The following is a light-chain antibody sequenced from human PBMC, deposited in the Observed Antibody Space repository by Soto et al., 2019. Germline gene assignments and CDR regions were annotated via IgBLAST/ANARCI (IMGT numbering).Light chain of an antibody. Sequence: QSVLTQPPSVSGAPGQRVTISCTGSSSNIGAGYDVHWYQQLPGTPPQLLIYGNSKRPSVVADRFCGYKSGTAASLAITGLPVEDAADYYCKSYDSSLSVVFGGGTKLTVL. CDR2: GNS. J-gene: IGLJ2*01. CDR3: KSYDSSLSVV. CDR1: SSNIGAGYD. V-gene: IGLV1-40*01.